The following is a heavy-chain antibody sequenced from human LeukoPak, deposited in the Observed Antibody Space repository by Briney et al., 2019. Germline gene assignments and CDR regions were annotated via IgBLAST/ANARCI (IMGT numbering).Heavy chain of an antibody. V-gene: IGHV3-33*01. Sequence: PGGSLRLSCAASGFSFSSYGMHWVRQAPGKGLEWVAVIWYDGSNKNYADSVKGRFTISRDNAKNSLYLQMNSLRAEDTAVYYCARVARLVSSGWYEDYWGQGTLVTVSS. CDR2: IWYDGSNK. D-gene: IGHD6-19*01. CDR3: ARVARLVSSGWYEDY. CDR1: GFSFSSYG. J-gene: IGHJ4*02.